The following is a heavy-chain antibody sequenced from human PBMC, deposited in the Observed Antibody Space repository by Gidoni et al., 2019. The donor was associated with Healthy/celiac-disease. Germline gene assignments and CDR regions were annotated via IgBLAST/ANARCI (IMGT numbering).Heavy chain of an antibody. D-gene: IGHD2-2*01. Sequence: QVQLVQSWAEVKKPGASVKVSCKASGYPFTGYYMHWVRQAPGQGLDWMGRINPNSGGTNYAQKFQGRVTMTRDTSISTAYMELSRLRSDDTAVYYCAREYCSSTSCFYGMDVWGQGTTVTVSS. V-gene: IGHV1-2*06. J-gene: IGHJ6*02. CDR2: INPNSGGT. CDR1: GYPFTGYY. CDR3: AREYCSSTSCFYGMDV.